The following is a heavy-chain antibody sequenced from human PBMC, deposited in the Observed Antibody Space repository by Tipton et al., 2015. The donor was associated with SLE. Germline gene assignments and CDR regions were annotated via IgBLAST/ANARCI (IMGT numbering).Heavy chain of an antibody. J-gene: IGHJ6*03. CDR1: DGSINTYY. Sequence: TLSLTCTVSDGSINTYYWSWIRQPPGKGLEWIGYISYSGSTNYNPSLKSRVTISVDTSKNQFSLELSSVTAADTAVYYCARETEDTGWIHSRDYIYYYYYVDVWGQGTTVTVSS. D-gene: IGHD6-19*01. V-gene: IGHV4-59*12. CDR3: ARETEDTGWIHSRDYIYYYYYVDV. CDR2: ISYSGST.